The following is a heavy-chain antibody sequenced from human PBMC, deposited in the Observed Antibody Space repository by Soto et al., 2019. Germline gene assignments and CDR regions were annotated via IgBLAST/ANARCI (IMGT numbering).Heavy chain of an antibody. CDR1: GGSFSGYY. CDR3: TGITWFRGMDV. V-gene: IGHV4-34*01. D-gene: IGHD3-10*01. Sequence: SETLSLTCAVYGGSFSGYYWSWSRQPPGKGLEWTGEINHSGSTNYNPSLKSRVTISVDTSKNQFSLKLSSVTAADTAVYYCTGITWFRGMDVWGQGTPVTVSS. J-gene: IGHJ6*02. CDR2: INHSGST.